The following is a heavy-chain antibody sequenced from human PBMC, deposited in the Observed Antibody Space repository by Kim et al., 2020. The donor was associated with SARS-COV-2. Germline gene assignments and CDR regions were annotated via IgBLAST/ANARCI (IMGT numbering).Heavy chain of an antibody. J-gene: IGHJ1*01. CDR1: GDSLSSDY. D-gene: IGHD3-16*02. Sequence: SETLSLTCTVSGDSLSSDYWSWNRQPAGKGLEWIGRIYTSGRTNYNPSLQSRVTMSVDMSKNQFSLKLSSVTAADTAVYYCASALGHWGQWTLVTVSS. V-gene: IGHV4-4*07. CDR3: ASALGH. CDR2: IYTSGRT.